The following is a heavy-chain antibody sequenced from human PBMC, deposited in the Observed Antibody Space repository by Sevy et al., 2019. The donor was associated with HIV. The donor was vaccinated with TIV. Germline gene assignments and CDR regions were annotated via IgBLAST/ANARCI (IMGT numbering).Heavy chain of an antibody. CDR3: ARVYSGYYNS. V-gene: IGHV3-21*01. D-gene: IGHD1-26*01. CDR2: ISSSSNYI. Sequence: GGSLRLSCAASGFTFSSYTINRVRQAPGKGLEWVSSISSSSNYIYYADSVKGRFTISRDNAKNSLYLQMNSLRAEDTAVYYCARVYSGYYNSWGQGTLVTVSS. CDR1: GFTFSSYT. J-gene: IGHJ4*02.